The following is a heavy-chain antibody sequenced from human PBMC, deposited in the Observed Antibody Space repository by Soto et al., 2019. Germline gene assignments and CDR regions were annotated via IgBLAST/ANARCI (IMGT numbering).Heavy chain of an antibody. V-gene: IGHV4-34*01. CDR2: INHSGST. Sequence: QVQLQQWGAGLLKPSETLSLTCAVYGGSFSGYYWSWIRQPPGKGLEWIGEINHSGSTNYNPSLKSRVTISVDTSKNHFSLKLSSVTAADTAVYYCARGLPWIQLWPYYYYYGMDVWGQGTTVTVSS. J-gene: IGHJ6*02. D-gene: IGHD5-18*01. CDR1: GGSFSGYY. CDR3: ARGLPWIQLWPYYYYYGMDV.